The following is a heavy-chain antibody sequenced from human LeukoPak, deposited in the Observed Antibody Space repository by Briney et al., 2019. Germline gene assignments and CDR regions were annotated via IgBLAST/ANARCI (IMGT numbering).Heavy chain of an antibody. CDR1: GYTFTGYY. D-gene: IGHD3-10*01. J-gene: IGHJ4*02. V-gene: IGHV1-2*02. CDR3: ARGPRDTDYYGSGSHYYFDF. CDR2: INPNSGGT. Sequence: GASVKVSCKASGYTFTGYYMHWVRQAPGQGLEWMGWINPNSGGTNYAQKFQGRVTMTRDTSISTAYMELSRLTSDGTAVYYCARGPRDTDYYGSGSHYYFDFWGQGTLVTVSS.